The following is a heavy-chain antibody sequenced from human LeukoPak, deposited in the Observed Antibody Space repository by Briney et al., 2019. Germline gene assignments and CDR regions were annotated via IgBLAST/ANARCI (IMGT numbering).Heavy chain of an antibody. CDR2: ISGSGGST. J-gene: IGHJ4*02. D-gene: IGHD5-18*01. CDR1: GFTFSSYA. V-gene: IGHV3-23*01. CDR3: AKDGDAATKIKQNSDYFDY. Sequence: PGGSLRLSCAASGFTFSSYAMSWVRQAPGKGLEWVSAISGSGGSTYYADSVKGRFTISRDNSKNTLYLQMNSLRAEDTAVYCCAKDGDAATKIKQNSDYFDYWGQGTLVTVSS.